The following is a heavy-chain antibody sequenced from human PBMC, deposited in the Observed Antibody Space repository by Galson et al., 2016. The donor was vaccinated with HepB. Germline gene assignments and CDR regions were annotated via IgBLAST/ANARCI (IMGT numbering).Heavy chain of an antibody. CDR3: ARDLTGPAFDI. J-gene: IGHJ3*02. CDR1: GDSINTGNYY. CDR2: IYYTGTT. Sequence: TLSLTCTGSGDSINTGNYYWAWIRQPPGKGLEWIATIYYTGTTYYNPSLKSRLTISVDTSYNQFSLHLNSVTAADTAVYYCARDLTGPAFDIWSQGTMVTVSS. V-gene: IGHV4-39*02.